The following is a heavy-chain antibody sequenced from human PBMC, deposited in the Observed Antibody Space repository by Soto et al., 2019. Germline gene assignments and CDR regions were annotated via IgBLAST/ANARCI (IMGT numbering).Heavy chain of an antibody. D-gene: IGHD3-9*01. CDR2: IYSGGNT. CDR3: ARHAWLEN. J-gene: IGHJ4*02. V-gene: IGHV3-53*01. CDR1: GFSVSGDT. Sequence: GGSLRLSCAASGFSVSGDTMNWVRQAPGKGLEWISAIYSGGNTNDAGSVKGRFTISRDTSKNTLYPQMNSLRVEDTAVYYCARHAWLENWGQGTPVTVSS.